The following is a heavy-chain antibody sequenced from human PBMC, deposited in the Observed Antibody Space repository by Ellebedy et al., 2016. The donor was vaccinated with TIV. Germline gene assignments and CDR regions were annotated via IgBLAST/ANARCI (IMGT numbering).Heavy chain of an antibody. J-gene: IGHJ1*01. CDR1: GFTFSSYW. Sequence: GESLKISCAASGFTFSSYWMSWVRQVRQAPGKGLEWVANIRHDGGEKSYVDSVKGRFTISRDNAKNSLFLQMNGLRAEDTAVYYCAISTVMIHFQHWGQGTLVTVSS. CDR3: AISTVMIHFQH. D-gene: IGHD3-16*01. V-gene: IGHV3-7*01. CDR2: IRHDGGEK.